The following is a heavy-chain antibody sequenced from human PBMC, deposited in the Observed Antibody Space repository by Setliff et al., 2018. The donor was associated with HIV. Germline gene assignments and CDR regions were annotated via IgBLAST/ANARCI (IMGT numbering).Heavy chain of an antibody. Sequence: GGSLRLSCAASGFTFSDYYMSWIRQAPGKGLEWVSYISSSGSTIYYADSVKGRLTISRDNAKKSLYLQMNSLRAEDTAVYYCAGQRGSSGYYLNAFDIWGQGTMVTVSS. V-gene: IGHV3-11*01. J-gene: IGHJ3*02. D-gene: IGHD3-22*01. CDR1: GFTFSDYY. CDR2: ISSSGSTI. CDR3: AGQRGSSGYYLNAFDI.